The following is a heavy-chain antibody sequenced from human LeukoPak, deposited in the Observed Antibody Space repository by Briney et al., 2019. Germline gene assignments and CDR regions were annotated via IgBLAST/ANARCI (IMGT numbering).Heavy chain of an antibody. CDR2: IWYDGSNK. Sequence: EPGGSLRLSCAASGFTFSSYGMHWVRQAPGKGLEWVAVIWYDGSNKYYADSVKGRFTISRDNSKNTLYLQMNSLRAEDTAVYYCARDYDYYGMDVWGQGTTVTVSS. D-gene: IGHD3-16*01. J-gene: IGHJ6*02. V-gene: IGHV3-33*01. CDR3: ARDYDYYGMDV. CDR1: GFTFSSYG.